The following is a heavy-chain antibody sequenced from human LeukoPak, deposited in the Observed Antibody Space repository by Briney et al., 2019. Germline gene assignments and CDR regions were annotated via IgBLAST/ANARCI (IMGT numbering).Heavy chain of an antibody. J-gene: IGHJ6*03. CDR1: GYTFTSYG. CDR3: AIAVVVPVSYYYYMDV. V-gene: IGHV1-18*01. CDR2: ISAYNGNT. D-gene: IGHD2-2*01. Sequence: ASVKVSCKASGYTFTSYGISWVRQAPGQGLEWMGWISAYNGNTNYAQKLQGRVTMTTDTSTSTAYMELRSLRSDDTAVYYCAIAVVVPVSYYYYMDVWGKGTTVTVSS.